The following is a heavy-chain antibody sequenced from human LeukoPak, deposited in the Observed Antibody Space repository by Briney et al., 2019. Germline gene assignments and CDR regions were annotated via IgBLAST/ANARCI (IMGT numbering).Heavy chain of an antibody. V-gene: IGHV3-30*02. Sequence: GGSLRLSCAASEFTFSSYGMHWVRQAPGKGLEWVAFIRYDGSSKYYTDSVKGRFTISRDNSKNTMYLQMNSLRAEDTAVYYCAKEYQLLSYYYYYMDVWGKGTTVTISS. D-gene: IGHD2-2*01. CDR2: IRYDGSSK. CDR1: EFTFSSYG. CDR3: AKEYQLLSYYYYYMDV. J-gene: IGHJ6*03.